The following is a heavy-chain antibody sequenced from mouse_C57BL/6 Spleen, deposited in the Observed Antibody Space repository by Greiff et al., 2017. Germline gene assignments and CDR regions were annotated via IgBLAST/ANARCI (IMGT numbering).Heavy chain of an antibody. J-gene: IGHJ1*03. Sequence: QVQLQQPGAELVMPGASVKLSCKASGYTFTSYWMHWVKQRPGQGLEWIGEIDPSDSYTNYNQKFKGKSTLTVDKSSSTAYMQLSSLTSEDSAVYYCARSYDYDVSWYVEVWGTGTTVTVSS. CDR3: ARSYDYDVSWYVEV. V-gene: IGHV1-69*01. CDR2: IDPSDSYT. CDR1: GYTFTSYW. D-gene: IGHD2-4*01.